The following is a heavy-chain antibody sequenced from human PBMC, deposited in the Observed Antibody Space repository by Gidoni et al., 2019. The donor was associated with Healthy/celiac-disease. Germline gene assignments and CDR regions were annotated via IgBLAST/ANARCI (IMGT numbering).Heavy chain of an antibody. CDR2: IDWDDDK. CDR3: ARNSPWLDAFDI. V-gene: IGHV2-70*01. J-gene: IGHJ3*02. D-gene: IGHD6-19*01. CDR1: GFSRSTSGMC. Sequence: QVTLWESGPTQGKPTQTFTLTCTFSGFSRSTSGMCVSWSRQPPGKAREWLALIDWDDDKYYSTSLKYRLTISKYTSKNRVVLTVTNMYPVDTATYYCARNSPWLDAFDIWGQGTMVTVSS.